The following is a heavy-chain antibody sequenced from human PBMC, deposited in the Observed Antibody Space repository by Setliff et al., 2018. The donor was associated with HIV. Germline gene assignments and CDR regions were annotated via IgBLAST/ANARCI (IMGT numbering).Heavy chain of an antibody. CDR1: GYTFTNYA. V-gene: IGHV1-3*01. J-gene: IGHJ6*03. Sequence: GASVKVSCKASGYTFTNYAMHWVRQAPGQRLEWMGWINAGNGNTKYSQKFQGRVTITRDTSASTAYMELSSLRSEDAAVYYCARDHQWLLRGSYYYYYYMDVWGKGTTVTVS. D-gene: IGHD5-12*01. CDR3: ARDHQWLLRGSYYYYYYMDV. CDR2: INAGNGNT.